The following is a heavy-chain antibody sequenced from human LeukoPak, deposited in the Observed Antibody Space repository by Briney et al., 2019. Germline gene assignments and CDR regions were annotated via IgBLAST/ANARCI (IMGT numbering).Heavy chain of an antibody. Sequence: ASVKVSCKASGYTFTSYGISWVRQAPGQGLEWMGWISAYNGNTNYAQKLQGRVTMTTDTSTGTAYMELRSLRSDDTAVYYCARCREGSSGWYREMGGDWFDPWGQGTLVTVSS. D-gene: IGHD6-19*01. V-gene: IGHV1-18*01. CDR2: ISAYNGNT. CDR3: ARCREGSSGWYREMGGDWFDP. CDR1: GYTFTSYG. J-gene: IGHJ5*02.